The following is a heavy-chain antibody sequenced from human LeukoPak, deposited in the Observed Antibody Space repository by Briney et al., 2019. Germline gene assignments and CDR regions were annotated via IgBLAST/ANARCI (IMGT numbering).Heavy chain of an antibody. V-gene: IGHV3-21*01. CDR2: ISSSSSYI. CDR3: ARVSNYDILTGYYGSLSY. D-gene: IGHD3-9*01. J-gene: IGHJ3*01. CDR1: GFTFSSYS. Sequence: TGGSLRLSCAASGFTFSSYSMNWVRQAPGKGLEWVSSISSSSSYIYYADSVKGRFTISRDNAKNSLYLQMNSLRAEDTAVYYCARVSNYDILTGYYGSLSYWGQGTMVTVSS.